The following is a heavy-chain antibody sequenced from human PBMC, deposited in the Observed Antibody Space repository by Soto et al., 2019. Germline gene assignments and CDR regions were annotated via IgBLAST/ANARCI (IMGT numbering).Heavy chain of an antibody. D-gene: IGHD2-2*01. CDR2: IYYSGST. J-gene: IGHJ4*02. Sequence: QLQLQESGPGLVKPSETLSLTCTVSGGSISSSSYYWGWIRQPPGKRLEWIGSIYYSGSTYYNPSLKSRVTISVDTSKNQFSLKLSSVTAADTAVYYCARHEGIVVVPAAMFPDYWGQGTLVTVSS. CDR3: ARHEGIVVVPAAMFPDY. V-gene: IGHV4-39*01. CDR1: GGSISSSSYY.